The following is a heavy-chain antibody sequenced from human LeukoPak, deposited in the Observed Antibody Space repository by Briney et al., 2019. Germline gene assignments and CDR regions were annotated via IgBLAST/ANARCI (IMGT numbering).Heavy chain of an antibody. CDR3: ARAIRTGLGIGSFDG. J-gene: IGHJ4*02. V-gene: IGHV4-38-2*02. CDR1: GYSINNGYF. Sequence: SETPSLNCTVSGYSINNGYFWGWIRQPPGKGLECIGTIYHSGSIYYNPSLKGRVTISVDTSKNQFSLKLNSLTAADTAVYYCARAIRTGLGIGSFDGWGQGTLVTVSS. D-gene: IGHD7-27*01. CDR2: IYHSGSI.